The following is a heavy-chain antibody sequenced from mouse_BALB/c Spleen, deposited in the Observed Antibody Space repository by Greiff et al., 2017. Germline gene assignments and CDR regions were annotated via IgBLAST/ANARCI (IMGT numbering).Heavy chain of an antibody. D-gene: IGHD2-4*01. Sequence: EVKLVESGGGLVQPGGSRKLSCAASGFTFSDYGMAWVRQAPGKGPEWVAFISNLAYSIYYADTVTGRFTISRENAKNTLYLEMSSLRSEDTAMYYCARADYDGFAYWGQGTLVTVSA. J-gene: IGHJ3*01. CDR1: GFTFSDYG. V-gene: IGHV5-15*02. CDR3: ARADYDGFAY. CDR2: ISNLAYSI.